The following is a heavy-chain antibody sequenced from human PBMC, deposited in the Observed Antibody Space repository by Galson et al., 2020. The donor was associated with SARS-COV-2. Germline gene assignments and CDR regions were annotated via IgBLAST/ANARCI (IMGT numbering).Heavy chain of an antibody. J-gene: IGHJ4*02. V-gene: IGHV3-23*01. CDR3: AKLSTTVTAGVDYYLHF. D-gene: IGHD4-17*01. Sequence: GESLKISCAASGFTFSRYDMSWVRQAPGKGLEWVSALSDSGDRTYYADSVKGRFTISRDNSKNTLHLQMNSLRADDTAVYYCAKLSTTVTAGVDYYLHFWGQGTLVTVSS. CDR1: GFTFSRYD. CDR2: LSDSGDRT.